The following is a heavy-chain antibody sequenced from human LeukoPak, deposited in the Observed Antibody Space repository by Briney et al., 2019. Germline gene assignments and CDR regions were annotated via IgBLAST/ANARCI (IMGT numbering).Heavy chain of an antibody. CDR2: VSYDGSNK. Sequence: GGSLRLSCAASGFTFSSYAMHWVRQAPGKGLEWVAVVSYDGSNKYYANSVKGRFTISRDKSKNTLHLQMNSLRAEDTAIYYCARDTSFAVGATLDFWGQGTLVTVSS. D-gene: IGHD1-26*01. V-gene: IGHV3-30*04. CDR3: ARDTSFAVGATLDF. J-gene: IGHJ4*02. CDR1: GFTFSSYA.